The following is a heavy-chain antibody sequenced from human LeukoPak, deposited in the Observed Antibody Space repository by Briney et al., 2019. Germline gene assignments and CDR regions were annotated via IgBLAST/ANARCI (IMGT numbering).Heavy chain of an antibody. J-gene: IGHJ6*03. Sequence: KPSETLSLTCTVSGGSISSDYWSWIRQPPGKRLEWIGYIYYSGSTNYNPSLKSRVTISVDTSKNQFSLKLSSVTAADTAVYYCARSYSRFYYYYMDVWGKGTTVTVSS. D-gene: IGHD6-13*01. V-gene: IGHV4-59*12. CDR1: GGSISSDY. CDR3: ARSYSRFYYYYMDV. CDR2: IYYSGST.